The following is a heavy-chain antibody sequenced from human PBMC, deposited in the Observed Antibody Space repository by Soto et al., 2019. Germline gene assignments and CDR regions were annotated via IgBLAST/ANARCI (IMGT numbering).Heavy chain of an antibody. CDR3: ATEGAPYSSSWYWVGAFDI. Sequence: SETLSLTCAVYGGSFSGYYWSWIRQPPGKXLEWIGEINHSGSTNYNPSLKSRVTISVDTSKNQFSLKLSSVTAADTAVYYCATEGAPYSSSWYWVGAFDIWGQGTMVTV. CDR2: INHSGST. V-gene: IGHV4-34*01. D-gene: IGHD6-13*01. CDR1: GGSFSGYY. J-gene: IGHJ3*02.